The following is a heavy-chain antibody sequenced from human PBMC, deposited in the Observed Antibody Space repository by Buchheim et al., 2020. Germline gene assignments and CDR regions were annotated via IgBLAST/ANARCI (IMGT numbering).Heavy chain of an antibody. D-gene: IGHD1-26*01. J-gene: IGHJ4*02. CDR3: VRAKWEALPDFDF. Sequence: QVQLVQSGAEVRRPGASVKVSCKASGYTFTNYFMHWVRQAPGQGLEWMAIINPSGGTTTYAREFQGRVAVTMDTTTSTVYMDLSSLKYEETAVYYCVRAKWEALPDFDFWGQGTL. CDR2: INPSGGTT. CDR1: GYTFTNYF. V-gene: IGHV1-46*03.